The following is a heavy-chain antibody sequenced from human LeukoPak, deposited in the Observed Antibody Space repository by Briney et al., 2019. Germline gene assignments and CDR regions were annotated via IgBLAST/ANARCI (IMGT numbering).Heavy chain of an antibody. Sequence: GGSLRLSCAVSGFTFSRFSMSWVRQAPGKGLEWVSSISDSGAGTYYVDSVKGRYTISRDNSKNTLYLQMNSLRAEDTAVYYCARLDSGSYYTAIDYWGQGTLVTVSS. CDR2: ISDSGAGT. D-gene: IGHD1-26*01. V-gene: IGHV3-23*01. CDR3: ARLDSGSYYTAIDY. CDR1: GFTFSRFS. J-gene: IGHJ4*02.